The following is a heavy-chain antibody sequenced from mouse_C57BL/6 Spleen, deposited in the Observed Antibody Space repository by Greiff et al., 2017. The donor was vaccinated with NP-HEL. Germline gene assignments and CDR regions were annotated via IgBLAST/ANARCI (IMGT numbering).Heavy chain of an antibody. CDR2: IDPETGGT. J-gene: IGHJ1*03. CDR1: GYTFTDYE. V-gene: IGHV1-15*01. CDR3: TREERLPEGYFEV. Sequence: QVQLQQSGAELVRPGASVTLSCKASGYTFTDYEMHWVKQTPVHGLEWIGAIDPETGGTAYNQKFKGKAILTADKSSSTAYMELRSLTSEDSAVYYCTREERLPEGYFEVWGTGTTVTVSS. D-gene: IGHD2-1*01.